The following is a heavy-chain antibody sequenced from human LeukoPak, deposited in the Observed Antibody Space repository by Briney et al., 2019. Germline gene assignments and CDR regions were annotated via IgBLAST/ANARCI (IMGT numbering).Heavy chain of an antibody. V-gene: IGHV4-59*01. J-gene: IGHJ4*02. CDR3: ARYSPRVYYDSSGSFDY. Sequence: SETLSPTCTVSGGSISSYYWSWIRQPPGKGLEWIGYIYYSGSTNYNPSLKSRVTISVDTSKNQFSLKLSSVTAADTAVYYCARYSPRVYYDSSGSFDYWGQGTLVTVSS. CDR1: GGSISSYY. D-gene: IGHD3-22*01. CDR2: IYYSGST.